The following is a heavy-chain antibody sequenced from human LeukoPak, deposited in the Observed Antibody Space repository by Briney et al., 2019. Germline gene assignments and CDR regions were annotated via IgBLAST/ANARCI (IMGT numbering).Heavy chain of an antibody. CDR3: ARVAGGIYGSGSYLDY. V-gene: IGHV1-2*04. D-gene: IGHD3-10*01. CDR1: GYTFTGYY. J-gene: IGHJ4*02. Sequence: ASVKVSCKASGYTFTGYYMHWVRQAPGQGLEWMGWINPNSGGTNYAQKFQGWVTMTRDTSISTAYMELSRLRSDDTAMYYCARVAGGIYGSGSYLDYWGQGTLVTVSS. CDR2: INPNSGGT.